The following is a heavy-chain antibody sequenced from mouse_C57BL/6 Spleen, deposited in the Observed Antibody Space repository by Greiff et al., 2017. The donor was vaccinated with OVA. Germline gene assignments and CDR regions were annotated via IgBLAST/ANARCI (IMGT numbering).Heavy chain of an antibody. J-gene: IGHJ4*01. V-gene: IGHV1-50*01. CDR3: ARARSNLLDY. CDR1: GYTFTSYW. Sequence: QVHVKQPGAELVKPGASVKLSCKASGYTFTSYWMQWVKQRPGQGLEWIGEIDPSDSYTNYNQKFKGKATLTVDTSSSTAYMQLSSLTSEDSAVYYCARARSNLLDYWGQGTSVTVSS. D-gene: IGHD2-5*01. CDR2: IDPSDSYT.